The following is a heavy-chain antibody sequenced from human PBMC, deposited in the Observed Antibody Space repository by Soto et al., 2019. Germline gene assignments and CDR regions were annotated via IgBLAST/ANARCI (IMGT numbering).Heavy chain of an antibody. J-gene: IGHJ6*02. CDR3: ARLAFDGLWCGYSRFYGMDV. V-gene: IGHV3-30*03. Sequence: PGGSLRLSCAASGFTFSSYGMHWVRQAPGKGLEWVAVISYDGSNKYYADSVKGRFTISRDNSKNTLYLQMNSLRAEDTAVYYCARLAFDGLWCGYSRFYGMDVWGQGTTVTVSS. D-gene: IGHD3-3*01. CDR1: GFTFSSYG. CDR2: ISYDGSNK.